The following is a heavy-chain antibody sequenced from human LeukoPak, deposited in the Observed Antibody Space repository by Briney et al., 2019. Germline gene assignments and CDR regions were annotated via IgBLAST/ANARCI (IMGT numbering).Heavy chain of an antibody. CDR3: ARDRANYDFWSGHYIGFDY. V-gene: IGHV1-18*01. CDR1: GYTFTSYG. CDR2: ISAYNGNT. J-gene: IGHJ4*02. Sequence: ASVKVSCKASGYTFTSYGISWVRQAPGQGLEWMGWISAYNGNTNYAQKLQGRVIMTTDTSTSTAYMELRSLRSDDTAVYYCARDRANYDFWSGHYIGFDYWGQGTLVTVSS. D-gene: IGHD3-3*01.